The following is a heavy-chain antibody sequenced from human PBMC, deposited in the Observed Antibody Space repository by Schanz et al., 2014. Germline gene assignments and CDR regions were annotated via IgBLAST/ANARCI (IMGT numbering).Heavy chain of an antibody. V-gene: IGHV3-23*04. CDR2: LTGNAGSS. CDR3: AKALFASRGIMNAFKD. D-gene: IGHD3-10*01. J-gene: IGHJ4*02. Sequence: VQSAGGFIHRGGSLRLSCAASGFTFSHYAMSWVRQAPGKGLEWVSSLTGNAGSSLYADSVRGRFTISRDNSINTVYLQMTSLRDDDTAVYYCAKALFASRGIMNAFKDWGQGALVTVSS. CDR1: GFTFSHYA.